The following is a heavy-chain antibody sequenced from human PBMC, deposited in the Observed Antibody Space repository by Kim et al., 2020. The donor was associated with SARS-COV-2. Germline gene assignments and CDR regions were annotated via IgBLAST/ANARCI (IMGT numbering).Heavy chain of an antibody. V-gene: IGHV4-39*07. J-gene: IGHJ4*02. CDR3: ARVPYGDYDY. CDR2: T. Sequence: TYYTPSLKGRFTISVDTSKTQFSLKLSSVTAADTAVYYCARVPYGDYDYWGQGTLVTVSS. D-gene: IGHD4-17*01.